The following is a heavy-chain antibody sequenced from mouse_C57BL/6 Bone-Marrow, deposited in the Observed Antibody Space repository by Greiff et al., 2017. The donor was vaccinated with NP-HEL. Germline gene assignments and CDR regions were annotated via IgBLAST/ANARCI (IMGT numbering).Heavy chain of an antibody. Sequence: VQLQQSGAELVRPGASVKLSCTASGFNIKDDYMHWVKQRPEQGLEWIGWIDPENGDTEYASKFQGKATITADTSSNTAYLQLSSLTSKDTAVYYCTTCSTVVAPFAYWGQGTLVTVSA. CDR1: GFNIKDDY. V-gene: IGHV14-4*01. CDR2: IDPENGDT. D-gene: IGHD1-1*01. J-gene: IGHJ3*01. CDR3: TTCSTVVAPFAY.